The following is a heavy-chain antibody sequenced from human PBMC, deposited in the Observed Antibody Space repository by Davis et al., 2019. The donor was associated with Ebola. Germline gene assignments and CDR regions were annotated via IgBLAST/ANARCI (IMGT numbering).Heavy chain of an antibody. CDR2: ISGSGGST. CDR1: GFTFSSYA. D-gene: IGHD1-7*01. Sequence: PGGSLRLSCAASGFTFSSYAMSWVRQAPGKGLEWVSAISGSGGSTYYADSVKGRFTISRDNAKNSLYLQMNSLRAEDTAVYYCARDHSWNYGSAFDYWGQGTLVTVSS. J-gene: IGHJ4*02. CDR3: ARDHSWNYGSAFDY. V-gene: IGHV3-23*01.